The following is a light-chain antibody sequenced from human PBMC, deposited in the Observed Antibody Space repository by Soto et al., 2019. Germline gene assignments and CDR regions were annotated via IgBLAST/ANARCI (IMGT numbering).Light chain of an antibody. CDR2: GAS. CDR1: QSVSSSY. J-gene: IGKJ2*01. CDR3: QQYGSSPVT. Sequence: EIVLTQSPGTLSLSPGERATLSCRASQSVSSSYLAWYQQKPGQAPRLLIYGASSRATGIPDRFSGSGSGTDFTLIISRLEPEDFAVYYCQQYGSSPVTFGQGTKLEIK. V-gene: IGKV3-20*01.